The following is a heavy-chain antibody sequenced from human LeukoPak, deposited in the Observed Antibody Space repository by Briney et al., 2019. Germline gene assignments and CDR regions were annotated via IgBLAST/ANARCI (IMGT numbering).Heavy chain of an antibody. Sequence: GGSLRLSCAASGFTFSSYAMHWVRQAPGKGLEWVAVISYDGSNKYYADSVKGRFTISRDNSKNTLYLQMNSLRAEDTAVYYCARIVVVPAASDALDIWGQGTMVTVSS. V-gene: IGHV3-30-3*01. D-gene: IGHD2-2*01. J-gene: IGHJ3*02. CDR3: ARIVVVPAASDALDI. CDR2: ISYDGSNK. CDR1: GFTFSSYA.